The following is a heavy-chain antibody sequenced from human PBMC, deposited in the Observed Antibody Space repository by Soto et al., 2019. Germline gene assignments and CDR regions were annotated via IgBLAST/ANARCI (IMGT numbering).Heavy chain of an antibody. CDR1: GFTFSSYW. D-gene: IGHD6-13*01. CDR3: ARDQAGDAFDI. Sequence: GGSLRLSCAASGFTFSSYWMSWVRQAPGKGLEWVANIKQDGSEKYYVDSVKGRFTISRHNSKNTLYLQMNSLRAEDTAVYYCARDQAGDAFDIWGQGTMVTVSS. J-gene: IGHJ3*02. CDR2: IKQDGSEK. V-gene: IGHV3-7*03.